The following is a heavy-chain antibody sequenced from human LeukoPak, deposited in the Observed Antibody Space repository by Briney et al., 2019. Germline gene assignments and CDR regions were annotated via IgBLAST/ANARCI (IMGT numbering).Heavy chain of an antibody. V-gene: IGHV4-59*01. D-gene: IGHD2-2*03. CDR3: ARAWIMGDFDI. Sequence: PSETLSLTCEVSNGSIGTFHWSWIRQPPGKELEWIGYVNSQADTKYNPSLKSRVSLSIDTSKNQFSLRLTSLTAADTAVYYCARAWIMGDFDIWGQGFLVTVSS. CDR1: NGSIGTFH. J-gene: IGHJ4*02. CDR2: VNSQADT.